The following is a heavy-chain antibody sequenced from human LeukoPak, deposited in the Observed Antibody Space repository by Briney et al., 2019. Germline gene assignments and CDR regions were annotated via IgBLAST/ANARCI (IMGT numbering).Heavy chain of an antibody. Sequence: PGGSLGLSCAASGFTFSSYALHWVRQAPGKGLEWVAVISNDGSKKDYADSVKGRFTISRDNSKNTLYLQMNSLRAEDTAVYYCARGARKGDDYGGFFDYWGQGTLVTVSS. J-gene: IGHJ4*02. CDR1: GFTFSSYA. V-gene: IGHV3-30*04. CDR2: ISNDGSKK. D-gene: IGHD4-23*01. CDR3: ARGARKGDDYGGFFDY.